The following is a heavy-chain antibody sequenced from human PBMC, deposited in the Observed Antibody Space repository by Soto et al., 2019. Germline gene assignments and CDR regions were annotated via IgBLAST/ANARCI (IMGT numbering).Heavy chain of an antibody. Sequence: EVQLLESGGGLVQPGGSLRLSCAASGFTFSSYAMSWVRQAPGKGLEWVSAISGSGGSTYYADSVKGRFTISRDNSKNTLYLQMNSLRAEDTAVYYCAKDRRGYGADYYYCYMDVWGKGTTVTVSS. CDR3: AKDRRGYGADYYYCYMDV. D-gene: IGHD4-17*01. CDR2: ISGSGGST. V-gene: IGHV3-23*01. CDR1: GFTFSSYA. J-gene: IGHJ6*03.